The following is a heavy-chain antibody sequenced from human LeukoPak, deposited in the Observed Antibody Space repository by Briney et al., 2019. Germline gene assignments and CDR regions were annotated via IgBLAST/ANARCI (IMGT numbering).Heavy chain of an antibody. V-gene: IGHV4-30-2*01. Sequence: PSDTLSLTCAVSGGSISCGGYFWSSIRQPPGKGLEWIGYIYHSGRTYFNPSLKSRVTISVDRSQNQFSLKLSSVTAADTAVYYCAREEYYYDSSGYHNWFDPWGQGTLVTVSS. D-gene: IGHD3-22*01. CDR1: GGSISCGGYF. CDR2: IYHSGRT. J-gene: IGHJ5*02. CDR3: AREEYYYDSSGYHNWFDP.